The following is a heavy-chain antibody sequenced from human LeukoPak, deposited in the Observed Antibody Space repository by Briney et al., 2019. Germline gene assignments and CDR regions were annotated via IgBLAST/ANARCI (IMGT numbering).Heavy chain of an antibody. CDR2: INPYSGGT. CDR3: VRDRTKYCSSTSCPLDY. V-gene: IGHV1-2*02. Sequence: ASVKVYCKAPGYSFTGYYMHWVRQAPGQGLEWMGWINPYSGGTNYAQKFQGRVTMTRDTSISTAYMELSRLRSDDTAVYYCVRDRTKYCSSTSCPLDYWGQGTLVTVSS. J-gene: IGHJ4*02. D-gene: IGHD2-2*01. CDR1: GYSFTGYY.